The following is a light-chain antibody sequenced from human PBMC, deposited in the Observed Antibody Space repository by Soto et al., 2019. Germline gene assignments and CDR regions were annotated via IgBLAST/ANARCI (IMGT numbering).Light chain of an antibody. CDR3: QQYNNWPPPIT. J-gene: IGKJ5*01. V-gene: IGKV3D-15*01. CDR2: GAS. Sequence: EIVLTQSPGTLSLSPGERATLSCRASQSVNSIYLAWYQQKPGQAPRLLIYGASSRATGIPARFSGSGSGTEFTLTISSLQSEDFAVYYCQQYNNWPPPITFGQGTRLEVK. CDR1: QSVNSIY.